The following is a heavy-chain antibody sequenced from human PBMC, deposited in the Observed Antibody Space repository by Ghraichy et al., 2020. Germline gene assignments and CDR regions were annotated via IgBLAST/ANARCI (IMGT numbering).Heavy chain of an antibody. D-gene: IGHD3-10*01. Sequence: LSLTCAASGFTVSSNYMSWVRQAPGKGLEWVSVIYSGGSTYYADSVKGRFTISRDNSKNTLYLQMNSLRAEDTAVYYCARDQGRVVRGVITNSYYYYMDVWGKGTTVTVSS. V-gene: IGHV3-66*01. J-gene: IGHJ6*03. CDR2: IYSGGST. CDR3: ARDQGRVVRGVITNSYYYYMDV. CDR1: GFTVSSNY.